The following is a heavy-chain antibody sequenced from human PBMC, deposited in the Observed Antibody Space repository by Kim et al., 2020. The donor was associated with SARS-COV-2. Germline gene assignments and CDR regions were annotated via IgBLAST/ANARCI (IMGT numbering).Heavy chain of an antibody. CDR2: IYYSGST. CDR3: ARDSAPRDYYDSSGYH. Sequence: SETLSLTCTVSGGSISSSSYYWGWIRQPPGKGLEWIGSIYYSGSTYYNPSLKSRVTISVDTCKNQFSLKLSSVTAADTAVYYCARDSAPRDYYDSSGYHWGQGTLVTVSS. V-gene: IGHV4-39*07. D-gene: IGHD3-22*01. J-gene: IGHJ4*02. CDR1: GGSISSSSYY.